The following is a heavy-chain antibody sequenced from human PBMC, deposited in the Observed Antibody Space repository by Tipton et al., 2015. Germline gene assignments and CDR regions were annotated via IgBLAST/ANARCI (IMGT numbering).Heavy chain of an antibody. Sequence: SLRLSCTASGFTFTSYGMHWVRQAPGKGLEWVSGISASGGDTYHADSVKGRFTISRDNSENTLYLQMNSLNVEDTAIYYCAKEFDFWNGFLFWDQGTLVTVSS. CDR3: AKEFDFWNGFLF. D-gene: IGHD3-3*01. CDR1: GFTFTSYG. J-gene: IGHJ4*02. V-gene: IGHV3-23*01. CDR2: ISASGGDT.